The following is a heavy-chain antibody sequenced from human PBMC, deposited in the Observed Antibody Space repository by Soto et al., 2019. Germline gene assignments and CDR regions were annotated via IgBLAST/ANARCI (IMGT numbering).Heavy chain of an antibody. D-gene: IGHD1-26*01. CDR1: GFTFSSYA. J-gene: IGHJ4*02. CDR3: ARRGSGSYYDY. Sequence: EVQLLESGGGLVQPGGSLRLSCAASGFTFSSYAMRWVRQAPVKGLEWVSAISGSGESTYYADSVKGRFTISRDNSTTTLYLQMNSLRAEDTAVYYCARRGSGSYYDYWCQGTRVTVSS. CDR2: ISGSGEST. V-gene: IGHV3-23*01.